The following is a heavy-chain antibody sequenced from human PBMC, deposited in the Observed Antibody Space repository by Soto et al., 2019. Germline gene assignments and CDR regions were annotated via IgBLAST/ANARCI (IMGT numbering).Heavy chain of an antibody. V-gene: IGHV3-15*07. D-gene: IGHD4-4*01. Sequence: EVQLVESGGGLVKPGDSLRLSCAVSGLKFSDPGMNWFSQAPGKGLEWFGRIKSKGGGETKDSPAPVKGRFAISRDDSRDTLYLQMNSLKIEDTAVYYCAWDNSGRFRTDHWGQGTLVTVS. CDR1: GLKFSDPG. CDR3: AWDNSGRFRTDH. CDR2: IKSKGGGETK. J-gene: IGHJ4*02.